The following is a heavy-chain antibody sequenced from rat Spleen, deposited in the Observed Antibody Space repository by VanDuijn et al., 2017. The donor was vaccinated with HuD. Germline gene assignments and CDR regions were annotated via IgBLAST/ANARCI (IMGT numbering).Heavy chain of an antibody. CDR1: GFTFSDYG. Sequence: EVQLVESGGGLVQPGRSLKLSCVASGFTFSDYGMNWIRQAPGKGLEWVASITNGGGNTHYPDSVKGRFTISRDNAKSTLYLQMNSLRSEDTATYYCALRYYGYTYDWFAYWGQGTLVTVSS. CDR2: ITNGGGNT. V-gene: IGHV5-31*01. CDR3: ALRYYGYTYDWFAY. D-gene: IGHD1-9*01. J-gene: IGHJ3*01.